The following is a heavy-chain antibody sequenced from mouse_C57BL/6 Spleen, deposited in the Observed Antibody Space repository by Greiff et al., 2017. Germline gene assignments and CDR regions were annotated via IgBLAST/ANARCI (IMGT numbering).Heavy chain of an antibody. CDR3: TRDGSRRYFDV. D-gene: IGHD1-1*01. V-gene: IGHV1-15*01. CDR2: IDPETGGT. Sequence: QVHVKQSGAELVRPGASVTLSCKASGYTFTDYEMHWVKQTPVHGLEWIGAIDPETGGTAYNQKFKGKAILTADKSSSTAYMELRSLTSEDSAVYYCTRDGSRRYFDVWGTGTTVTVSS. J-gene: IGHJ1*03. CDR1: GYTFTDYE.